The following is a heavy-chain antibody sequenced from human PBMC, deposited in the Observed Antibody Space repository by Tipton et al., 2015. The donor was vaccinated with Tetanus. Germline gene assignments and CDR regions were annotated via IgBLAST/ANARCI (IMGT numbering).Heavy chain of an antibody. V-gene: IGHV1-18*01. CDR1: GYTFTSYG. Sequence: QVQLVQSGAEVKKPGASVKVSCKASGYTFTSYGISWVRQAPGQGLEWMGWISAYNGNTNYAQKLQGRVTMTTDTSTGPAYMELRSLRSDDPAVYYCASLGLWSPPGQGSYFQHWGQGTLVTVSS. CDR3: ASLGLWSPPGQGSYFQH. J-gene: IGHJ1*01. D-gene: IGHD5-18*01. CDR2: ISAYNGNT.